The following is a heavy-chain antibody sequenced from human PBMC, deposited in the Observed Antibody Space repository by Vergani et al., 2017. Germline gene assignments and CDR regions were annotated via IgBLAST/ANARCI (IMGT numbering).Heavy chain of an antibody. V-gene: IGHV4-39*01. D-gene: IGHD6-19*01. CDR3: ARQRPGSGWSPGDFDD. J-gene: IGHJ4*02. CDR2: IYYSGLT. CDR1: ADSISSGSYY. Sequence: QLQLQQSGPGLVKPSETLFLTCTVSADSISSGSYYWGWIRQPPGKSLEWIGSIYYSGLTYYNPSLKSRVPISVDTSKNQFSLKVTSVTAADTAVYFCARQRPGSGWSPGDFDDWGQGILVTVSS.